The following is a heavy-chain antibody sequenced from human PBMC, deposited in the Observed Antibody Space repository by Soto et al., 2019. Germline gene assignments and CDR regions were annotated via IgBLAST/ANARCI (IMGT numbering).Heavy chain of an antibody. CDR2: VYYSGST. D-gene: IGHD5-12*01. CDR3: ARVNGYNPTINFDY. V-gene: IGHV4-31*03. Sequence: SETLSLTCTVSGGSISSGGYYWSWIRQHPGKGLEWIGYVYYSGSTYYNPSLKSRVTISVDTSKNQFSLKLSSVTAADTAVYYCARVNGYNPTINFDYWGQGTLVTVSS. J-gene: IGHJ4*02. CDR1: GGSISSGGYY.